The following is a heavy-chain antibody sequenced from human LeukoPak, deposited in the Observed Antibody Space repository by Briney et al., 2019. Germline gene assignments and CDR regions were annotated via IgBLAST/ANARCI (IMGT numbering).Heavy chain of an antibody. V-gene: IGHV3-30*04. Sequence: GGSLRLSCAASEFIFSRYAMHWVRQAPGKGLEWVAILSYDDTNEYYADSVAGRFTISGDNSKNTLYLQMNSLRPDDTAVYYCARDRRDGNNLAFHFDYWGQGTLVTVSS. CDR1: EFIFSRYA. J-gene: IGHJ4*02. D-gene: IGHD5-24*01. CDR3: ARDRRDGNNLAFHFDY. CDR2: LSYDDTNE.